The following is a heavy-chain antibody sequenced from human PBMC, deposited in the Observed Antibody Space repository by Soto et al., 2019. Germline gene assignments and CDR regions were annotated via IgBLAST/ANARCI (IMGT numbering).Heavy chain of an antibody. CDR3: ARRLLQSGNSWDSGAFAI. Sequence: QITLQESAPVLVRPTETLMLTCTYSGFSLSTSGVGVGWVRQPPGKALEWLAVIYWDDDKRYMPSLQNRLTITKDTARNQVVLAMAHRLPMDTGTYYCARRLLQSGNSWDSGAFAIWGHGTVVAVS. V-gene: IGHV2-5*02. CDR1: GFSLSTSGVG. J-gene: IGHJ3*02. CDR2: IYWDDDK. D-gene: IGHD2-15*01.